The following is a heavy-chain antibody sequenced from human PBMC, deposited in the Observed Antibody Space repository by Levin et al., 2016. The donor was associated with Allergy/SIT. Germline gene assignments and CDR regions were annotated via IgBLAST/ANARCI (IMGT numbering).Heavy chain of an antibody. D-gene: IGHD2-15*01. Sequence: VRQAPGKGLEWIGEIYHSGSTNYNPSLKSRVTISVDKSKNQFSLKLSSVTAADTAVYYCARDRATPAYFDYWGQGTLVTVSS. V-gene: IGHV4-4*02. J-gene: IGHJ4*02. CDR3: ARDRATPAYFDY. CDR2: IYHSGST.